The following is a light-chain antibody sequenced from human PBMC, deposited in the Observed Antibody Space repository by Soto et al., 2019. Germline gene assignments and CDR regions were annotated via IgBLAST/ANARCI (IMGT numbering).Light chain of an antibody. CDR3: QQSYGTPIT. V-gene: IGKV1-39*01. CDR2: VAS. CDR1: KSISRY. J-gene: IGKJ5*01. Sequence: DIQMTQSPSSLSASVGDRFTITCRSSKSISRYLNWYQQKPGKAPNLLIYVASSLQSEVPSRFSGSGSGTDFTLTITSLQPEDFATYYCQQSYGTPITFGQGTRLEIK.